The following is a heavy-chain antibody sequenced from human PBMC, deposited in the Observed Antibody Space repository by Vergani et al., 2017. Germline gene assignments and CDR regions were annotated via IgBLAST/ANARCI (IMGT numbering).Heavy chain of an antibody. CDR2: IWYDGSNK. V-gene: IGHV3-33*01. D-gene: IGHD3-10*01. J-gene: IGHJ2*01. Sequence: VQLVESGGGLVQPGRSLRLSCAASGFTFSSYGMHWVRQAPGKGLEWVAVIWYDGSNKYYADYVKGRFPISRDNSKNTLYLQMNSLRAEETAVYYCARESIMVRGVIRKPTGYFDLWGRGTLVTVSS. CDR3: ARESIMVRGVIRKPTGYFDL. CDR1: GFTFSSYG.